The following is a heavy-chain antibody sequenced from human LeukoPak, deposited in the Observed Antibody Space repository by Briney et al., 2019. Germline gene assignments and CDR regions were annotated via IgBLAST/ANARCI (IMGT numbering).Heavy chain of an antibody. CDR3: ARRGLGTTQRYFEY. Sequence: GASVKDSFMSSGYTFTDYDITWVRQAPGQGLEWMGWISAYNGHTNYAQKLQGRITVTTDTSTSTSYMELRSLRSDDTAVYYCARRGLGTTQRYFEYWGRGTVVIVSS. D-gene: IGHD1-7*01. CDR2: ISAYNGHT. J-gene: IGHJ4*02. CDR1: GYTFTDYD. V-gene: IGHV1-18*01.